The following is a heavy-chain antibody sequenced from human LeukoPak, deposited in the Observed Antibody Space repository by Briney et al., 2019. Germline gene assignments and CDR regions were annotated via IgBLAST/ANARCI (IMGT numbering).Heavy chain of an antibody. CDR2: ITGSGGTT. CDR1: GFTFSSYA. J-gene: IGHJ3*02. CDR3: AKFHALGAYDI. V-gene: IGHV3-23*01. Sequence: GGSLRLSCAASGFTFSSYAMSWVRQAPGKGLEWVSAITGSGGTTYYADSVGGRFTISRDNSKTTLYLQMNSLRAEDTAVYYCAKFHALGAYDIWGQGTMVTVSS.